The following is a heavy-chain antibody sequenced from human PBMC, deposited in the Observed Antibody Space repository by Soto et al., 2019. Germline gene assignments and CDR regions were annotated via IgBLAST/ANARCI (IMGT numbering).Heavy chain of an antibody. D-gene: IGHD6-19*01. Sequence: ASVKVSCKASGGTFSSYAISWVRQAPGQGLEWMGGIIPIFGTANYAQKFQGRVTITADESTSTAYMELSSLRSEDTAVYYCARDSRNTHSGWYFPFDYWGQGTLVTVSS. CDR2: IIPIFGTA. CDR3: ARDSRNTHSGWYFPFDY. CDR1: GGTFSSYA. V-gene: IGHV1-69*13. J-gene: IGHJ4*02.